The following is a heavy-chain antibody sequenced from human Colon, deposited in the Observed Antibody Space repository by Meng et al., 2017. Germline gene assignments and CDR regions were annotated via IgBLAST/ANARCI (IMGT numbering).Heavy chain of an antibody. V-gene: IGHV1-18*01. CDR2: ISAYNGNT. CDR3: ARKYYYDSSGYYYYGMDV. D-gene: IGHD3-22*01. CDR1: GYTFTSYG. J-gene: IGHJ6*02. Sequence: ASVKVSCKASGYTFTSYGISWVRQAPGQGLEWMGWISAYNGNTNYAQKLQGRVTMTTDTSPSTAYMELRSLISDDTAVYYCARKYYYDSSGYYYYGMDVWGQGTTVTVSS.